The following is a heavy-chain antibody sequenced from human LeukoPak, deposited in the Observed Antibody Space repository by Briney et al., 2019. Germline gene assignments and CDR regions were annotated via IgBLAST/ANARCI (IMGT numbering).Heavy chain of an antibody. J-gene: IGHJ4*02. CDR2: IGTAGDT. CDR3: ARALPLSRYCSGGSCYPHPPDY. D-gene: IGHD2-15*01. CDR1: GFTFSSYD. Sequence: GGSLRLSCAASGFTFSSYDMHWVRQATGKGLEWVLAIGTAGDTYYPGSVKGRFTISRENAKNSLYLQMNSLRAGDTAVYYCARALPLSRYCSGGSCYPHPPDYWGQGTLVTVSS. V-gene: IGHV3-13*01.